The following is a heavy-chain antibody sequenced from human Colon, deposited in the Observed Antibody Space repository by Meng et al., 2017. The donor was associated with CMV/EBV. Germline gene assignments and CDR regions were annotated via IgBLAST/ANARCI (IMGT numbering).Heavy chain of an antibody. CDR3: ARDDFTTSSYGL. Sequence: GGSLRLSCAASGFNFRTSWIHWVRQAPGKGLVWVSRINSDGSSISYPDFVKGRFTISRDNARNTVFLQLNSVTADDTALYYCARDDFTTSSYGLWGQGTLVTVSS. D-gene: IGHD3-22*01. CDR1: GFNFRTSW. CDR2: INSDGSSI. V-gene: IGHV3-74*01. J-gene: IGHJ4*02.